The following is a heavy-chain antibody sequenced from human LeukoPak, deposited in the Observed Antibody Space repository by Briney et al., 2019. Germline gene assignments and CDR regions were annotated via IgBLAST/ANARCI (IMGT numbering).Heavy chain of an antibody. J-gene: IGHJ4*02. Sequence: GGSLRLSCAASGFTFSTYAMSWVRQAPGKGLEWVSAITGSGYSTYYADSVKGRFTVSRDNSKNTLFLQMNSLRAEDTAEYYCAKGITAESLFDYWGQGTLVAVSS. CDR1: GFTFSTYA. CDR3: AKGITAESLFDY. CDR2: ITGSGYST. V-gene: IGHV3-23*01. D-gene: IGHD6-13*01.